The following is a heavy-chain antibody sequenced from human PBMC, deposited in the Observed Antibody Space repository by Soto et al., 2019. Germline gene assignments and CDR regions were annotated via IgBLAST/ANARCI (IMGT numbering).Heavy chain of an antibody. V-gene: IGHV1-18*01. CDR3: ARDQDIAAAGTRDY. CDR1: GYTFTSYG. J-gene: IGHJ4*02. D-gene: IGHD6-13*01. CDR2: ISAYNGNT. Sequence: ASVKVSCKASGYTFTSYGISWVRQAPGQGLEWMGWISAYNGNTNYAQKLQGRVTMTTDTSTSTAYMELRSLRSDDTAVYYCARDQDIAAAGTRDYWGEGTLVTVYS.